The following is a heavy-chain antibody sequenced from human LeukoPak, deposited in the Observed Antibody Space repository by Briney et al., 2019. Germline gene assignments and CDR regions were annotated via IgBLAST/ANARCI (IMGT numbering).Heavy chain of an antibody. D-gene: IGHD6-19*01. J-gene: IGHJ4*02. Sequence: PGGSLRLSCAASGFTLRSYGMSWVRQAPGKGLEWVSFISGTGLSTYYAGSVEGRFTISRDNYNNTLLLQMNSLRAEDTAVYYCARTDISGWSRPLDCWGQGTLVTVSS. CDR2: ISGTGLST. CDR3: ARTDISGWSRPLDC. V-gene: IGHV3-23*01. CDR1: GFTLRSYG.